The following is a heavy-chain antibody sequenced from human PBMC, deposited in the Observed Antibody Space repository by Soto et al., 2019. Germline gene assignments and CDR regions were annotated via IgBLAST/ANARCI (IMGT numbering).Heavy chain of an antibody. J-gene: IGHJ6*02. V-gene: IGHV1-2*02. CDR2: INPNSGGT. CDR1: GYTFTGYY. Sequence: ASVKVSCKASGYTFTGYYMHWVRQAPGQGLEWMGWINPNSGGTNYAQKFQGRVTMTRDTSISTAYMELSRLRSDDTAVYYCARDGVDTAMVAYYYYGMDVWGQGTTLTLSS. CDR3: ARDGVDTAMVAYYYYGMDV. D-gene: IGHD5-18*01.